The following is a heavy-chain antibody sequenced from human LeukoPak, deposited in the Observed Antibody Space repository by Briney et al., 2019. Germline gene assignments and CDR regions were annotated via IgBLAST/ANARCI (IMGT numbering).Heavy chain of an antibody. D-gene: IGHD6-19*01. Sequence: ASVTVSCKASGYTFTGYYMHWVRQAPGQGLEWMGWINPNSGGTNYAQKFQGWVTMTRDTSISTAYMELSRLRSDDTAVYYCARGNPYSSGWDFDYWGQGTLVTVSS. J-gene: IGHJ4*02. CDR1: GYTFTGYY. CDR3: ARGNPYSSGWDFDY. V-gene: IGHV1-2*04. CDR2: INPNSGGT.